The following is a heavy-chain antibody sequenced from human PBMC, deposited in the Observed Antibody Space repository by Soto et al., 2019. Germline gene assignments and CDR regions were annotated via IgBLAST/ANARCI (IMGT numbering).Heavy chain of an antibody. CDR1: GGSISSSSYY. V-gene: IGHV4-39*01. J-gene: IGHJ4*02. D-gene: IGHD3-10*01. Sequence: QLQLQESGPGLVKPSETLYLTCTVSGGSISSSSYYWGWIRQPPGKGLAWIGSIYYSGSTYYNPSLKSRFTISVDTSKNHFSLKLSSVTAADTAVYYCARLGITMVRGVITPGFDYWGQGTLVTVSS. CDR2: IYYSGST. CDR3: ARLGITMVRGVITPGFDY.